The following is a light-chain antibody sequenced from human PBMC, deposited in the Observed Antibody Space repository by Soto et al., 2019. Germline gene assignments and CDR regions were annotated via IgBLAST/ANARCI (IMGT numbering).Light chain of an antibody. CDR2: DVS. V-gene: IGKV3-15*01. J-gene: IGKJ5*01. CDR1: QGVTTN. CDR3: QQYNNWPFS. Sequence: EILMTQSPDTLSVSAGERATLTCRAGQGVTTNFAWYQQKSGQSPRLLIYDVSIRATGVPARFSATGSETDFTLTISGLQSGDSAVYFCQQYNNWPFSFGQGTRLEIK.